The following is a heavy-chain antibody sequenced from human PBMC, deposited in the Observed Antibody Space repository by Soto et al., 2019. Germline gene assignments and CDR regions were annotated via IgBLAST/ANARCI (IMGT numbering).Heavy chain of an antibody. V-gene: IGHV3-30*18. CDR3: AKDLSCSSTSCYRGRGYYYGMDV. CDR1: GFTFSSYG. D-gene: IGHD2-2*01. J-gene: IGHJ6*02. CDR2: ISYDGSNK. Sequence: GGSLRLSCAASGFTFSSYGMHWVRQAPGKGLEWVAVISYDGSNKYYADSVKGRFTISRDNSKNTLYLQMNSLRAEDTAVYYCAKDLSCSSTSCYRGRGYYYGMDVWGQGTTVTVSS.